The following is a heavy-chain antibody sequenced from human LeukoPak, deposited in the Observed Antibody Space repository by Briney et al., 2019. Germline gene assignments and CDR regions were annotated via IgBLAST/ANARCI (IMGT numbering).Heavy chain of an antibody. CDR3: AREGQGYCSSTSCSAYFDC. D-gene: IGHD2-2*01. Sequence: GGSLRLSCAASGFTFSTYGMHWVRQAPGTGLEWVAVIWYDGSHKYYADSVKGRFTISRDNSKNTLYLQMYSLRAEDTAVYYCAREGQGYCSSTSCSAYFDCWGQGTLVTVSS. V-gene: IGHV3-33*01. CDR2: IWYDGSHK. CDR1: GFTFSTYG. J-gene: IGHJ4*02.